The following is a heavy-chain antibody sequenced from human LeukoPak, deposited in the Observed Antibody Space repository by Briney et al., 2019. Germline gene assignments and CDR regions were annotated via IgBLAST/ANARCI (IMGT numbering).Heavy chain of an antibody. J-gene: IGHJ4*02. CDR2: ISYDGSDD. CDR3: SKGRGDYDDFRLGY. D-gene: IGHD4-17*01. V-gene: IGHV3-30*02. CDR1: VFTLSTYG. Sequence: TLRSLRLSRAASVFTLSTYGFHWVRQAPGKGLEWVAFISYDGSDDYYAASVKGRFTISRDNSKNTLYLQMNSLRPEDTAVYYCSKGRGDYDDFRLGYWGQGTLVTVSS.